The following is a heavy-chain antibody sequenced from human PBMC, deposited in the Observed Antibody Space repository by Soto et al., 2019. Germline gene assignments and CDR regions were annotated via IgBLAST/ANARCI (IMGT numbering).Heavy chain of an antibody. CDR3: ARLRGNSGHCYVLAV. J-gene: IGHJ6*04. CDR1: GDSITSYH. Sequence: TLSLTCTVSGDSITSYHWSWIRQPPGKGLEWIGYIYYSGSTNYNPSLKSRVTMSVDTSKNQFSLKLTSVTAADTAVYYCARLRGNSGHCYVLAVGAKGTTVTVPS. CDR2: IYYSGST. V-gene: IGHV4-59*01. D-gene: IGHD5-12*01.